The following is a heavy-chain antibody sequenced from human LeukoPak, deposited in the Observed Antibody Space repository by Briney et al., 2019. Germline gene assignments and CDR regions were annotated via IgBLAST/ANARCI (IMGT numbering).Heavy chain of an antibody. CDR1: GFTFSTYG. D-gene: IGHD6-19*01. J-gene: IGHJ4*02. V-gene: IGHV3-30*03. Sequence: GGSLRLSCAASGFTFSTYGMHWVRQAPGKGLEWVAVISYDGSNKYYADSVKGRFTISRDNSKNTLYLQMNSLRAEDTAVYYCAREGGWPVGGFDYWGQGTLVTVSS. CDR3: AREGGWPVGGFDY. CDR2: ISYDGSNK.